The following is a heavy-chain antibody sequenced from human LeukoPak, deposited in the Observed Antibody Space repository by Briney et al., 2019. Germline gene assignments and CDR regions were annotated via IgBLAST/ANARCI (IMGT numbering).Heavy chain of an antibody. CDR2: VDPKSGGT. CDR3: ATETRYFAS. V-gene: IGHV1-2*02. Sequence: ASVKGSCKTSGYTFTDHHMHWVRQAPGQGLEWMGRVDPKSGGTIYAQNFQGRVAMTSDTSTSTASMEVSSLKSDDTAVYYCATETRYFASWGQGTLVTVSS. CDR1: GYTFTDHH. D-gene: IGHD1-14*01. J-gene: IGHJ4*02.